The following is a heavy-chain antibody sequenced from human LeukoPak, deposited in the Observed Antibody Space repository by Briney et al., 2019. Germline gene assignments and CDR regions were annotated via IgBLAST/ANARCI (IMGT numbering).Heavy chain of an antibody. CDR2: ISGSGGST. J-gene: IGHJ4*02. CDR3: AKVAAAGPDYFDY. Sequence: GGSLRLSCAASGFTFTSFGMSWVRQAPGKGLEWVSTISGSGGSTYYADSVKGRFTISRDNSKNTLYLQMNSLRAEDTAVYYCAKVAAAGPDYFDYWGQGTLVTVSS. V-gene: IGHV3-23*01. D-gene: IGHD6-13*01. CDR1: GFTFTSFG.